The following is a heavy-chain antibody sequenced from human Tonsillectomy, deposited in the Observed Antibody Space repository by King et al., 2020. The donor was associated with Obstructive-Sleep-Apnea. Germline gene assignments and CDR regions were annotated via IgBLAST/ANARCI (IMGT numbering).Heavy chain of an antibody. V-gene: IGHV4-31*03. CDR2: IDYSGST. Sequence: VQLQESGPGLVKPSETLSLTCSVSGGSIRSGGYYWTWIRQHPGKGLEWIGYIDYSGSTYYNPSLRSRVTISVDTSENQFSLKLSSVTVADTAVYYCARDRITAVYHGMDVWGQGTTVTVSS. J-gene: IGHJ6*02. D-gene: IGHD3-10*01. CDR3: ARDRITAVYHGMDV. CDR1: GGSIRSGGYY.